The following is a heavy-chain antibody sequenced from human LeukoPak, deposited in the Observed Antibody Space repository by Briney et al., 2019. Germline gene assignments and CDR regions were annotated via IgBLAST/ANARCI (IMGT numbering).Heavy chain of an antibody. D-gene: IGHD6-19*01. CDR1: GFTFSSYA. J-gene: IGHJ4*02. CDR3: ARDYRSSSGWTVDY. CDR2: ISSSSSTI. Sequence: GGSLRLSCAASGFTFSSYAMSWVRQAPGKGLEWVSYISSSSSTIYYADSVKGRFTISRDNAKNSLYLQMHSLRDEDTAVYYCARDYRSSSGWTVDYWGQGTLVTVSS. V-gene: IGHV3-48*02.